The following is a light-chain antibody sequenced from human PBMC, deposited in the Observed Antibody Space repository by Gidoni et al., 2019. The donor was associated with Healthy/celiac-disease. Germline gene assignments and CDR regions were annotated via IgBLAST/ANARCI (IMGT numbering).Light chain of an antibody. CDR1: NIGSKN. CDR3: QVWDSSTVV. V-gene: IGLV3-9*01. CDR2: RDS. Sequence: SYELTQPLSVSVALGQTARITCGGNNIGSKNVHWYQQKPGQAPVLVIYRDSNRPSGIPERFSGSNSGNTATLTSSRAQAGDEADYDCQVWDSSTVVFGGGTKLTVL. J-gene: IGLJ2*01.